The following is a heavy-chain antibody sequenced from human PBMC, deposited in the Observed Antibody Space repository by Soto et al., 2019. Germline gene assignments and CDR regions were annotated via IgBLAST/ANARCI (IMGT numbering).Heavy chain of an antibody. D-gene: IGHD6-13*01. CDR2: ISGSGGRT. Sequence: EVQLLESGGGLVQPGGSLSLSCAASGFTFSSYAMSWDRQAPGTGLEWVSAISGSGGRTYYADSAKGRFTISRDNSKNTLYLQMNSLRAEDTAVYYCAKGRGYSRETSLGLDYWGQGTLVTVSS. CDR1: GFTFSSYA. CDR3: AKGRGYSRETSLGLDY. V-gene: IGHV3-23*01. J-gene: IGHJ4*02.